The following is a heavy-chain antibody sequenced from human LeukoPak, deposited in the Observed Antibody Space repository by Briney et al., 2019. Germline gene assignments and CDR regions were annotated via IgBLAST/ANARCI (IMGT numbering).Heavy chain of an antibody. J-gene: IGHJ6*03. V-gene: IGHV3-21*05. Sequence: GGSLRLSCAASGFTFSSYEMNWVRQAPGKGLEWVSYISSSSSYIYYADSVKGRFTISRDNAKNSLYLQMNSLRAEDTAVYYCARTSKGMVTAIPGYYYYYMDVWGKGTTVTVSS. CDR1: GFTFSSYE. CDR2: ISSSSSYI. D-gene: IGHD2-21*02. CDR3: ARTSKGMVTAIPGYYYYYMDV.